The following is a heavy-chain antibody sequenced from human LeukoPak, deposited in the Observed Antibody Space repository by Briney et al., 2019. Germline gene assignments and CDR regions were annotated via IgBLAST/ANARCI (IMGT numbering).Heavy chain of an antibody. CDR1: GYTFTSYG. V-gene: IGHV1-18*01. CDR2: ISAYNGNT. D-gene: IGHD6-6*01. Sequence: GASVKVSCKASGYTFTSYGISWVRQAPGQGLEWMGWISAYNGNTNYAQKLQGRVTMTTDTSTSTAYMELRSLRSDDTAVYYCASPGVYSSSFWEYYFDYWGQGTLVTVSS. CDR3: ASPGVYSSSFWEYYFDY. J-gene: IGHJ4*02.